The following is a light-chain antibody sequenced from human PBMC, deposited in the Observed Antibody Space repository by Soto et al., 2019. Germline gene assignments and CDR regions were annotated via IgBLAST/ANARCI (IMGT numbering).Light chain of an antibody. V-gene: IGKV1-9*01. Sequence: DIQLTQSPSFLSASVGDRVTITCRAIQGISSDLAWYQQRPGKAPKLLIYAASTLQSGVPSRFSGSGSGTDFTLTISSLQPEDLATYCCQHLNNYPPYTFGQGTKVDIK. CDR2: AAS. CDR3: QHLNNYPPYT. J-gene: IGKJ2*01. CDR1: QGISSD.